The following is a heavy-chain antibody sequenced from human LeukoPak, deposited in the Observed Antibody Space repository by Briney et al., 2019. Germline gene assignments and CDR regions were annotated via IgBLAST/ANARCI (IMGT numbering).Heavy chain of an antibody. D-gene: IGHD2-15*01. CDR2: IIPIFGTA. J-gene: IGHJ4*02. Sequence: GASVKVSCKASGGTFISYAISWVRQAPGQGLEWMGGIIPIFGTANYAQKFQGSVTITADESTSTAYMELSSLRSEDTAVYYCARDLVLGYCSGGSCSNFDYWGQGTLVTVSS. CDR3: ARDLVLGYCSGGSCSNFDY. V-gene: IGHV1-69*13. CDR1: GGTFISYA.